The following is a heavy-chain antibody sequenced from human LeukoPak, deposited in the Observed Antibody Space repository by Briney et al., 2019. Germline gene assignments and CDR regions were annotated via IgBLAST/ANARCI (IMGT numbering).Heavy chain of an antibody. CDR2: INHSGST. J-gene: IGHJ4*02. CDR1: GGSFSGYY. CDR3: ARTKWWLPTPYYFDY. Sequence: SETLSLTCAVYGGSFSGYYWSWIRQPPGKGLEWIGEINHSGSTNYNPSLKSRVTISVDTSKNQFSLKLSSVTAADTAVYYCARTKWWLPTPYYFDYWGQGTLVTVSS. D-gene: IGHD5-12*01. V-gene: IGHV4-34*01.